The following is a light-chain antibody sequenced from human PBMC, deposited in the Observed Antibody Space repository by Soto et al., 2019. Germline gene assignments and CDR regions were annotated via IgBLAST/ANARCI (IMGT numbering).Light chain of an antibody. J-gene: IGLJ1*01. CDR1: SSDVGNYNY. CDR2: MVS. CDR3: NSTTPGNLYV. Sequence: QSVLTQPASVSGSPGQSITISCTGTSSDVGNYNYVSWYQQYPGRVPKLLIYMVSNRPSGVSNRFSGSKSGNTASLTIYGLQAEDDADYFCNSTTPGNLYVFRTGTKVTVL. V-gene: IGLV2-14*01.